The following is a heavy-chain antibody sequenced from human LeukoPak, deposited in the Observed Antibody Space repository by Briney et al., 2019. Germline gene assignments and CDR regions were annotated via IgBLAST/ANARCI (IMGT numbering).Heavy chain of an antibody. CDR2: IKQDGSEK. J-gene: IGHJ4*02. V-gene: IGHV3-7*04. CDR3: VRGFCSSTSCLRRLDY. D-gene: IGHD2-2*01. CDR1: GFTFSSYW. Sequence: AEGSLRLSCAASGFTFSSYWRSWVRQAPGKGLEWLANIKQDGSEKYYVDSVKGRFTISRDNAKNSLYLQMNSLRAEDTAVYYCVRGFCSSTSCLRRLDYWGQGTLVTVSS.